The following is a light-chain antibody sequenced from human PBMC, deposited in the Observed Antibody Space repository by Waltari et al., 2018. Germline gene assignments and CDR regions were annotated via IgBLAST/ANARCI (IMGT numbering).Light chain of an antibody. CDR2: GAS. CDR3: QQYGDSPTT. CDR1: QSVRNNY. Sequence: ETVLTQSPGTLSLSPGETATLSCRASQSVRNNYLAWYQQKPGQAPSLLIHGASSRATGIADRFSGSGSGTDFTLAISRLEPEDFAVYFCQQYGDSPTTFGQGTKLEIK. J-gene: IGKJ2*01. V-gene: IGKV3-20*01.